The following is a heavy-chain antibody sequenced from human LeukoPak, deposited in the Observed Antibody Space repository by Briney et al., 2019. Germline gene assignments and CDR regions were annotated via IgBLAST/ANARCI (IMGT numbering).Heavy chain of an antibody. CDR3: ARYPSNNWYGNFQY. D-gene: IGHD6-13*01. CDR2: IKEDGSEE. J-gene: IGHJ1*01. Sequence: GGSLRLSCAASGFTFSNYWMTWVRQAPGKGLEWVANIKEDGSEEYYVDSVKGRFTISRDNAKNSLYLQMNSLRAEDTAVYYCARYPSNNWYGNFQYWGQGTLVTVSS. CDR1: GFTFSNYW. V-gene: IGHV3-7*03.